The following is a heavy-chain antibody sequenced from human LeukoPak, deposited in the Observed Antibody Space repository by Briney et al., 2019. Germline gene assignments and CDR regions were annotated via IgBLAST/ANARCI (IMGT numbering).Heavy chain of an antibody. V-gene: IGHV1-2*02. J-gene: IGHJ4*02. CDR3: AREGNGLLSKDLDY. CDR1: GYTFTDYY. D-gene: IGHD2-15*01. CDR2: INPRDGGT. Sequence: ASVKVSCKGSGYTFTDYYLHWVRQAPGQGLEWVGYINPRDGGTSSPPNFQGRVTMTTDASSSTVYMELSRLTSDDTAIYYCAREGNGLLSKDLDYWGQGTLVTVSA.